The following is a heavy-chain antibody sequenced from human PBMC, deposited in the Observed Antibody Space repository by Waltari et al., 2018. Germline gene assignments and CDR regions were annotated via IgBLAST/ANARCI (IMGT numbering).Heavy chain of an antibody. CDR2: ISPIFGTA. J-gene: IGHJ6*02. Sequence: QVQLVQSGAEVKKPGSSVKVSCKASGGTFSSYAISWLRQAPGQGIEWMGGISPIFGTANYEQKFQGRVTITADESTSTAYMELSSLRSEDTAVYYCARERYCSGGSCYSYYYYGMDVWGQGTTVTVSS. D-gene: IGHD2-15*01. V-gene: IGHV1-69*01. CDR3: ARERYCSGGSCYSYYYYGMDV. CDR1: GGTFSSYA.